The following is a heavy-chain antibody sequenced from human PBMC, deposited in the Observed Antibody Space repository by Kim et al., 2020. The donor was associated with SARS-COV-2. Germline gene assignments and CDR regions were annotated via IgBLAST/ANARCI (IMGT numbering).Heavy chain of an antibody. CDR3: AREGITVVQGVKAYYYYMDV. Sequence: RFTISRDNSKNTLYLQMNSLGAEDTAVYYCAREGITVVQGVKAYYYYMDVWGKGTTVTVSS. J-gene: IGHJ6*03. V-gene: IGHV3-53*01. D-gene: IGHD3-10*01.